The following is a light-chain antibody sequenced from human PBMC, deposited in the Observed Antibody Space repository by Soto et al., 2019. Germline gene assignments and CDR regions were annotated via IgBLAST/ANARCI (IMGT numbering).Light chain of an antibody. CDR1: QNIGTN. CDR2: GAS. V-gene: IGKV3-15*01. CDR3: QQYDNWPPFFT. J-gene: IGKJ3*01. Sequence: EVVMTQSPATLSVSPGDRATLSCRASQNIGTNVAWYQHKPGQAPRLLIYGASTRATDIPPRFSGSGSGSEFSITVSSLQSEDFAVYYCQQYDNWPPFFTFGPGTKVDIQ.